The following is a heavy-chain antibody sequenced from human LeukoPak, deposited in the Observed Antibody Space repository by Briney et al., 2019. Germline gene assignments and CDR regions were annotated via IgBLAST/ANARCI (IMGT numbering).Heavy chain of an antibody. V-gene: IGHV4-34*01. Sequence: SETLSLTCAVYGGSFSGYYWSWIRQPPGKGLEWIGEINHSGSTNYNPSLKSRVTISVDTSKNQFSLKLSSVTAADTAVYYCARGKRDSSWPHWFDPWGQGTLVTVSS. D-gene: IGHD6-13*01. CDR3: ARGKRDSSWPHWFDP. CDR2: INHSGST. J-gene: IGHJ5*02. CDR1: GGSFSGYY.